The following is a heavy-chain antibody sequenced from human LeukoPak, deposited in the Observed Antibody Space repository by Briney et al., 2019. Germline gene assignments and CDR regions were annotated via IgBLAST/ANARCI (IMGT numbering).Heavy chain of an antibody. CDR3: ARVRYPYYFDY. J-gene: IGHJ4*02. D-gene: IGHD1-14*01. CDR1: GGSISSGGYY. V-gene: IGHV4-31*03. CDR2: IYYSGST. Sequence: SETLSLTCTVSGGSISSGGYYWSWIRQHPGKGLEWIGYIYYSGSTYYNPSLKSRVTISVDASKNQFSLKLSSVTAADTAVYYCARVRYPYYFDYWGQGTLVTVSS.